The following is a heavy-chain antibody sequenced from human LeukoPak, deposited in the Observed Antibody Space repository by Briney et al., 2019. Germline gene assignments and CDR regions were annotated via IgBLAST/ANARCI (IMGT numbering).Heavy chain of an antibody. CDR2: IWYDGSNK. V-gene: IGHV3-33*01. J-gene: IGHJ4*02. D-gene: IGHD2-2*01. CDR3: ARDRCSSTSCYQDY. CDR1: GFTSSSYG. Sequence: GGSLRLSCAASGFTSSSYGMHWVRQAPGKGLEWVAVIWYDGSNKYYADSVKGRFTISRDNSKNTLYLQMNSLRAEDTAVYYCARDRCSSTSCYQDYWGQGTLVTVSS.